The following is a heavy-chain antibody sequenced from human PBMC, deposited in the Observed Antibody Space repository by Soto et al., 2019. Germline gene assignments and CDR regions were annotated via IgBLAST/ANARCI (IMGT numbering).Heavy chain of an antibody. Sequence: PGGSLRLSCAASGFTVSSNYMSWVRQAPGKGLEWVSVIYSGGSTYYADSVKGRFTISRDNSKNTLYLQMNSLRAEDTAVYYCARALKGSGSPRAFDYWGQGTLVTVSS. V-gene: IGHV3-66*01. J-gene: IGHJ4*02. CDR2: IYSGGST. CDR1: GFTVSSNY. D-gene: IGHD3-10*01. CDR3: ARALKGSGSPRAFDY.